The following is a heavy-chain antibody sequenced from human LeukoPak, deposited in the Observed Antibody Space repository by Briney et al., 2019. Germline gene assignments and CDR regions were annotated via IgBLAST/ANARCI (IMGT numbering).Heavy chain of an antibody. J-gene: IGHJ6*02. CDR2: IYPGDSDT. CDR3: ARRRGTVAGYYYGMDV. D-gene: IGHD6-19*01. Sequence: GESLKISCQGSGYNFNSYYIAWVRQMPGKGLEWMGIIYPGDSDTRYSPSFQGQVTMSADKSNTTAYLQWSRLKASDTAMYYCARRRGTVAGYYYGMDVWGQGTTVTVSS. CDR1: GYNFNSYY. V-gene: IGHV5-51*01.